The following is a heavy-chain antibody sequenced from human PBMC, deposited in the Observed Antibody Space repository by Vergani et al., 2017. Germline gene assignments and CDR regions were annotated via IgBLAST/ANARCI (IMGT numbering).Heavy chain of an antibody. CDR3: ARPGVTWRFGEYYYYMDV. CDR2: MNPNSGNT. Sequence: QVQLVQSGAEVKKPGASVKVSCKASGYTFTSYDINWVRQATGQGLEWMGWMNPNSGNTGYAQKFQGRVTMTRNTSISTAYMELSSLRSEDTAVYYCARPGVTWRFGEYYYYMDVWGKGTTVTVSS. V-gene: IGHV1-8*01. CDR1: GYTFTSYD. D-gene: IGHD3-10*01. J-gene: IGHJ6*03.